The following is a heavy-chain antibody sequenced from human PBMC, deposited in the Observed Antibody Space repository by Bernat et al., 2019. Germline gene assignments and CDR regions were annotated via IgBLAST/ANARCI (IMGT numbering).Heavy chain of an antibody. J-gene: IGHJ5*02. D-gene: IGHD2-2*01. Sequence: QVQLQQWGAGLLKPSETLSLTCAVYGGSFSGYYWSWIRQPPGKGLEWIGEINHSGSTNYNPSLKSRVIISVDTSKNQFSLKLSSVTAADTAVYYCARLDLGYCSSTSCYGGWFDPWGQGTLVTVSS. V-gene: IGHV4-34*01. CDR2: INHSGST. CDR1: GGSFSGYY. CDR3: ARLDLGYCSSTSCYGGWFDP.